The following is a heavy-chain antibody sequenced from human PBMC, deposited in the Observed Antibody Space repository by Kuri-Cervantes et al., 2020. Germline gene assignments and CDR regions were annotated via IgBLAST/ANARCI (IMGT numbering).Heavy chain of an antibody. D-gene: IGHD3-22*01. CDR2: ISSSSSYI. CDR3: ARDDGVITMIVEDSHDAFDI. V-gene: IGHV3-21*01. Sequence: GGSLRLSCAASGFTFDDYAMHWVRQAPGKGLEWVSSISSSSSYIYYADSVKGRFTISKDNAKNSLYLQMNSLRAEDTAVYYCARDDGVITMIVEDSHDAFDIWGQGTMVTVSS. J-gene: IGHJ3*02. CDR1: GFTFDDYA.